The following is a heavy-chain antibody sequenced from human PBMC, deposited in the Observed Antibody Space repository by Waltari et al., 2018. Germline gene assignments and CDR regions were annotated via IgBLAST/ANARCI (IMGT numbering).Heavy chain of an antibody. Sequence: QFQLEQSGAEVKKPGASVKVSCKVSGYTLTDLSMHWVRQAPGKGLAGMGGYDPATAEIIHAQSFQGRVTMTEDTSSETAHMELSSLTSEDTAVYYCATDHHRQSGYDIWGQGTLVTVSS. J-gene: IGHJ4*02. D-gene: IGHD5-12*01. CDR1: GYTLTDLS. V-gene: IGHV1-24*01. CDR2: YDPATAEI. CDR3: ATDHHRQSGYDI.